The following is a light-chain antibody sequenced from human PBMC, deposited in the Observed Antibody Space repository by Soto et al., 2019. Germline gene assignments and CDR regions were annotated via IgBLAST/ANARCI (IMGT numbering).Light chain of an antibody. V-gene: IGLV2-14*01. J-gene: IGLJ1*01. CDR2: NVN. CDR3: SSFTSSTTYV. Sequence: QSVLTQSASVSGSPGQSITISCTGTRSDVGNYNYVSWYQQHPGEVPKLIIFNVNNRPSGVSNRFSGSKSGNTASLTISGLQAEDEADYYCSSFTSSTTYVFGTGTKVTV. CDR1: RSDVGNYNY.